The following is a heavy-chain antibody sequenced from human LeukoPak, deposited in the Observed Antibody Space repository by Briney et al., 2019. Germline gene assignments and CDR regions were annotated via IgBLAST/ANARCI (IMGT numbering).Heavy chain of an antibody. V-gene: IGHV1-8*01. CDR2: MNPNSGNT. CDR3: ARSAGSAFFDY. D-gene: IGHD2-15*01. J-gene: IGHJ4*02. CDR1: GYTFTSYD. Sequence: ASVKVSCKASGYTFTSYDINWVRQATGQGLEWMGWMNPNSGNTGYAQKFQGRVTMTRNTSISTAYMGLSRVTSDDTAVYYCARSAGSAFFDYWGQGTLVTVTS.